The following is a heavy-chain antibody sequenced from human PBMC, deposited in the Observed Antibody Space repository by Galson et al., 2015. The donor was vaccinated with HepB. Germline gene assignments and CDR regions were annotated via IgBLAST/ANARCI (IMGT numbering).Heavy chain of an antibody. Sequence: PALVKPTQTLTLTCTFSGFSLSTSGVSVGWIRQPPGKALEWLALIYWDDDKRYSPSLKSRLTITKDTSKNQVVLTMTNMDPVDTATYYCARHSSSSYAGWFDPWGQGTLVTVSS. J-gene: IGHJ5*02. CDR2: IYWDDDK. CDR3: ARHSSSSYAGWFDP. D-gene: IGHD6-6*01. V-gene: IGHV2-5*02. CDR1: GFSLSTSGVS.